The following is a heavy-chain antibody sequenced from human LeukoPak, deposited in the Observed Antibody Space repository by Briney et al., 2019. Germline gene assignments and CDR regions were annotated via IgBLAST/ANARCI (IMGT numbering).Heavy chain of an antibody. CDR2: IKEDATES. CDR3: VRDRGWYHFDL. CDR1: GFTFSDYG. D-gene: IGHD3-10*01. V-gene: IGHV3-7*01. Sequence: PGGSLRLSCAASGFTFSDYGMHWVRQAPGKGLEWVAHIKEDATESRSADSVKGRFTISRDNTKNSLFLQLNSLRAEDTAVYYCVRDRGWYHFDLWGQGTLVTVSS. J-gene: IGHJ4*02.